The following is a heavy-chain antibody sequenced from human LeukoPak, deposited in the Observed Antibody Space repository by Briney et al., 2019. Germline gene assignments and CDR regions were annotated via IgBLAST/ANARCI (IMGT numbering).Heavy chain of an antibody. Sequence: GGSLRLSCAASGFTFSSYEMNWVRQAPGKGLEWVSYISSSGSTIYYADSVKGRFTISRYNAKNSLFLQMNSLRAEDTAVYYCARAPYDILTGYYIDYWGQGTLVTVSS. D-gene: IGHD3-9*01. V-gene: IGHV3-48*03. CDR1: GFTFSSYE. CDR2: ISSSGSTI. J-gene: IGHJ4*02. CDR3: ARAPYDILTGYYIDY.